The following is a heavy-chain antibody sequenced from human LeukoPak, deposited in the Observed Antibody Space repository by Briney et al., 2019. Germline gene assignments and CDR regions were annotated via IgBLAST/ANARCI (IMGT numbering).Heavy chain of an antibody. D-gene: IGHD3-10*01. CDR1: SYSISSGYC. V-gene: IGHV4-38-2*01. J-gene: IGHJ4*02. CDR2: IYHSGST. Sequence: PSETLSLTCAVSSYSISSGYCWGWIRQPPGKGLEWIGSIYHSGSTYYNPSLKSRVTISVDTSKNQFSLKLSSVTAADTAVYYCARRTYGFSPFDYWGQGTLVTVSS. CDR3: ARRTYGFSPFDY.